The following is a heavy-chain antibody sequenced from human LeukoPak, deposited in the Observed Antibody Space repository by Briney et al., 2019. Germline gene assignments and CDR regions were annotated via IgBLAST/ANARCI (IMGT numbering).Heavy chain of an antibody. CDR3: ASSETYELSAAY. CDR1: GGSVSSGSYY. Sequence: SETLSLTCTVSGGSVSSGSYYWSWIRQPPGKGLEWIGYIYYSGSTNYNPSLKSRVTISVDTSKDQFSLKLSSVTAADTAVYYCASSETYELSAAYWGQGTLVTVSS. D-gene: IGHD2/OR15-2a*01. CDR2: IYYSGST. V-gene: IGHV4-61*01. J-gene: IGHJ4*02.